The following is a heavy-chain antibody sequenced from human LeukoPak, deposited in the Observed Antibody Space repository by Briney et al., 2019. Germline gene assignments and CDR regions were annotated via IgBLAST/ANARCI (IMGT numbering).Heavy chain of an antibody. CDR2: ISDSGGST. CDR1: GFTFSSYA. CDR3: AKEARDCTNGVCYTRWFDP. V-gene: IGHV3-23*01. D-gene: IGHD2-8*01. Sequence: GGSLRLSCAASGFTFSSYAMSWVRQAPGKGLEWVSAISDSGGSTYYADSVKGRFTISRDNSKNTLYLQMNSLRAEDTAVYYCAKEARDCTNGVCYTRWFDPWGQGTLVTVSS. J-gene: IGHJ5*02.